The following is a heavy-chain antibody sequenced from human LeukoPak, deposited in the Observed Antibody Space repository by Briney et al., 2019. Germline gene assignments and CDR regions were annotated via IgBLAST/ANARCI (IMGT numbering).Heavy chain of an antibody. CDR3: ARGTALSGTSDYLDS. CDR1: GYTFTSCD. J-gene: IGHJ4*02. V-gene: IGHV1-8*03. D-gene: IGHD6-19*01. CDR2: MNPNSLNT. Sequence: ASVKVSCKASGYTFTSCDINWVRQAPGQGLEWMGWMNPNSLNTGYAQRFQGRITLTRNTSIGTAYMELRSLRSEDTAVYYCARGTALSGTSDYLDSWGQGTLVTVSS.